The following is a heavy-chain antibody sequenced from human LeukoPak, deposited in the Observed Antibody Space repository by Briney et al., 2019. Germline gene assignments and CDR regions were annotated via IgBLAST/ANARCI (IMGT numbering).Heavy chain of an antibody. J-gene: IGHJ6*03. Sequence: SQTLSLTCTVSGGSISSSTYDWSWIRQPAGKGREWIGRISTSGGTNYNPSLQSRVTISVDTSKNQFPLKLSSVTAADTALYYCAREVKILTGYWSANVYYYMDVWGKGTTVTVSS. CDR3: AREVKILTGYWSANVYYYMDV. CDR2: ISTSGGT. V-gene: IGHV4-61*02. D-gene: IGHD3-9*01. CDR1: GGSISSSTYD.